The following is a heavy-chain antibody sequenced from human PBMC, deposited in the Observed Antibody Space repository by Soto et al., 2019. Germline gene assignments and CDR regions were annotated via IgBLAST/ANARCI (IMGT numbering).Heavy chain of an antibody. V-gene: IGHV3-30-3*01. Sequence: GGSLRLSCAASGFTFSSYAMHWVGQAPGKGLEWVAVISYDGSKKYYADSVKGRFTISRDNSKNTLYLQMNSLRAEDTAVYYCARVLPGRADYYYGMDVWGQGTTVTVSS. CDR2: ISYDGSKK. CDR3: ARVLPGRADYYYGMDV. J-gene: IGHJ6*02. CDR1: GFTFSSYA.